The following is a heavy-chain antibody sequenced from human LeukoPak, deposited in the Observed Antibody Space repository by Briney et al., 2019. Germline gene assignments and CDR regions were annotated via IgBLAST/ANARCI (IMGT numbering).Heavy chain of an antibody. CDR2: ISYDGSNK. J-gene: IGHJ3*02. CDR3: ARDNLGSIDI. D-gene: IGHD7-27*01. Sequence: GGSLRLSCAASGFTFSSYAMHWVRQAPGKGLEWVALISYDGSNKDYADSVKGRFTISRDNSKNTLYLQMNSLRAGDTAMYYCARDNLGSIDIWGQGTLVTVSS. CDR1: GFTFSSYA. V-gene: IGHV3-30-3*01.